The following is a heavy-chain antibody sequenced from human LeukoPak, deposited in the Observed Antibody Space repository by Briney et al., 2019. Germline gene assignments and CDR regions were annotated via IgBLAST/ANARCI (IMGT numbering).Heavy chain of an antibody. V-gene: IGHV3-53*04. J-gene: IGHJ4*02. Sequence: GGSLRLSCAASGFTVSSNFMIRVRQAPGKGLEWVSVIYSGGSTYYADSVKGRFTISRHNSKNTLYLQMNSLRAEDTAVYYCARLYGTFLEWSPYFDYWGQGTLVTVSS. CDR3: ARLYGTFLEWSPYFDY. D-gene: IGHD3-3*02. CDR2: IYSGGST. CDR1: GFTVSSNF.